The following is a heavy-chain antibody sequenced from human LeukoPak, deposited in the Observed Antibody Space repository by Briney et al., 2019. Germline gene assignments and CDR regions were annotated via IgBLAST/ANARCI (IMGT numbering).Heavy chain of an antibody. V-gene: IGHV3-74*01. CDR1: GFTFSNYW. J-gene: IGHJ4*02. D-gene: IGHD4-17*01. CDR3: VRDRVYGADFVS. CDR2: IKSDGRST. Sequence: SGGSLRLSCEASGFTFSNYWMHWVRQAPGKGLVWVSHIKSDGRSTTYADSVKGRFTISRDNNKSTLYLQMNSLRAEDTAVYYCVRDRVYGADFVSWGQGTLVTVSS.